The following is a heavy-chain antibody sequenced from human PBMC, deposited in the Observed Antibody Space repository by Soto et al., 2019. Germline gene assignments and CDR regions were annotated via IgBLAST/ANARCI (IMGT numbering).Heavy chain of an antibody. CDR3: GLSMLGGYFGS. CDR1: GITFSSAA. J-gene: IGHJ4*02. CDR2: IVVGSGDT. V-gene: IGHV1-58*01. D-gene: IGHD3-16*01. Sequence: SVKVSCKASGITFSSAAVQWVRLTRGQRLEWIGWIVVGSGDTSYARKLQERVTITSDMSTTTVYMALSSLRSEDTAVYYCGLSMLGGYFGSWGQGSLVTVPS.